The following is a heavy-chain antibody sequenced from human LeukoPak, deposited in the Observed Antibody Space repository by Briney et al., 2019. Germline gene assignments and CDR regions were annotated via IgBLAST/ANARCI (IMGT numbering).Heavy chain of an antibody. Sequence: SETLSLNCTVSGGSISSSSYYWGWIRQPPGKGLEWIGYIYYSGSTYYNPSLKSRVTISVDTSKNQFSLKLSSVTAADTAVYYCARGIVVVPAAPVDYYYYMDVWGKGTTVTVSS. V-gene: IGHV4-30-4*08. J-gene: IGHJ6*03. CDR3: ARGIVVVPAAPVDYYYYMDV. CDR1: GGSISSSSYY. D-gene: IGHD2-2*01. CDR2: IYYSGST.